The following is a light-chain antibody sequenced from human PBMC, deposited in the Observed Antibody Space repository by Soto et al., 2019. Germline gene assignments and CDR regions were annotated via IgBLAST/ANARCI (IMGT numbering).Light chain of an antibody. J-gene: IGKJ2*01. CDR2: GAS. Sequence: EIVMTQSPATLSVSPGERATLSCRASQTISTNLAWYQQAPGQAPRLLISGASTRATGIPDRFSGSGSGTEFTLTISSLQSEDFAVYFCQQYNNWPYTFGQGTKLEI. CDR3: QQYNNWPYT. CDR1: QTISTN. V-gene: IGKV3-15*01.